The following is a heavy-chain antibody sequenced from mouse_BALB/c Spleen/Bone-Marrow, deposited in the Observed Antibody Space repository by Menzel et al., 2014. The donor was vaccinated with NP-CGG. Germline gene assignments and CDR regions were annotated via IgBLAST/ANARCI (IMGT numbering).Heavy chain of an antibody. CDR3: ARAPLLRYHYAMDY. Sequence: QVQLKQSGPGLVAPSQSLSITCTVSGFSLTSYGVHWVRQPPGKGLEWLGVIWAGGSTNYNSALMSRLSISKDNSKSQVFLKMNSLQTDDTAMYYCARAPLLRYHYAMDYGGHRPSVTVAP. D-gene: IGHD1-1*01. J-gene: IGHJ4*01. CDR2: IWAGGST. CDR1: GFSLTSYG. V-gene: IGHV2-9*02.